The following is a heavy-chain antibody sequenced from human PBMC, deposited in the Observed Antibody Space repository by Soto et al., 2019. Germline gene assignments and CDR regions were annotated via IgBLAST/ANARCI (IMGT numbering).Heavy chain of an antibody. Sequence: QVQLVQSGAEVKKPGASVKVSCKASGYTFTSYDINWVRQATGQGLEWMGWMNPNSGNTGYAQKCQGRVNMTRTTSISTAYMELSSLRSEDTAVYYCARSQQPDNWFDPWGQGTLVTVSS. V-gene: IGHV1-8*01. J-gene: IGHJ5*02. CDR3: ARSQQPDNWFDP. CDR1: GYTFTSYD. D-gene: IGHD6-13*01. CDR2: MNPNSGNT.